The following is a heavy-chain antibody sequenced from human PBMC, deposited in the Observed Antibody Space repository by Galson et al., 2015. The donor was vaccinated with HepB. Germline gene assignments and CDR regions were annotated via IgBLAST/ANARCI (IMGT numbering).Heavy chain of an antibody. CDR2: IYYTGNT. D-gene: IGHD1-1*01. Sequence: SETLSLTCSVSGDSLSSSNSFWVWVRQPPGKGLEWIASIYYTGNTYYNPSLKSRVTISVDASKIHFSLKLSSVTAADTAVYYCARATTETLTYGMDVWGLGTTVTVSS. CDR1: GDSLSSSNSF. V-gene: IGHV4-39*02. J-gene: IGHJ6*02. CDR3: ARATTETLTYGMDV.